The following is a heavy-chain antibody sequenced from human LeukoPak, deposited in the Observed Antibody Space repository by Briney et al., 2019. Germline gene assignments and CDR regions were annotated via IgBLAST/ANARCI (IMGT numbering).Heavy chain of an antibody. V-gene: IGHV1-8*01. Sequence: ASVKVSCKASGYTFTSSDINWLGQATGQGPEWMGWLNPNSGKTGYAQKFQGRVTLTHDTATSTAYMELSNLRFEDTAVYYCARGRPGLAAAGTYDFWGQGTLITVSS. CDR2: LNPNSGKT. D-gene: IGHD6-13*01. CDR1: GYTFTSSD. CDR3: ARGRPGLAAAGTYDF. J-gene: IGHJ4*02.